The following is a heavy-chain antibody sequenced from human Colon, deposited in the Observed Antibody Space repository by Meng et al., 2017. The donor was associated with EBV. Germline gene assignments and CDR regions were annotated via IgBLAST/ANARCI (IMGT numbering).Heavy chain of an antibody. CDR2: IYCSGST. CDR3: ARVSSGWDYFDY. V-gene: IGHV4-31*03. D-gene: IGHD6-19*01. Sequence: QVHRQESGPGLAKPSQPRSLTCTVSGGSVSSGGYYWTWIRQHPGKGLEWFGHIYCSGSTFYNPSLKRRVIISIDTSKNQFSLNLRSVTAADTAVYYCARVSSGWDYFDYWGQGTLVTVSS. CDR1: GGSVSSGGYY. J-gene: IGHJ4*02.